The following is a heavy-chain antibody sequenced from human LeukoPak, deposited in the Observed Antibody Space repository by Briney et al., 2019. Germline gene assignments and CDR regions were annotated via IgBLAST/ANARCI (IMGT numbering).Heavy chain of an antibody. J-gene: IGHJ5*01. D-gene: IGHD1-26*01. V-gene: IGHV4-4*07. CDR3: ARDRWELTPAKGWFDS. CDR2: IYVSGRT. CDR1: GDSMTNYY. Sequence: SETLSLTCAVSGDSMTNYYWSWIRQPAGQGLEWIGHIYVSGRTNYNPSFKSRVSMSTDTSKKQFSLNLTSVSAADTAVYFCARDRWELTPAKGWFDSWGQGTLVTVSS.